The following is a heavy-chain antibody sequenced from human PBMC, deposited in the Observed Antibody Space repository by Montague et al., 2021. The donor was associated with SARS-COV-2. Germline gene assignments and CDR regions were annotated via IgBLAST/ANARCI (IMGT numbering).Heavy chain of an antibody. CDR2: IYSGGIT. D-gene: IGHD2/OR15-2a*01. V-gene: IGHV3-53*01. CDR3: ARSITLPAVLAS. Sequence: SLRLSCAASGFPVNTNFMTWVRQAPGKGLEWISIIYSGGITYYADSVKGRFTISRDDSKNTVYLQMNSLRAEDTATYFCARSITLPAVLASWGQGTLVTASS. J-gene: IGHJ5*02. CDR1: GFPVNTNF.